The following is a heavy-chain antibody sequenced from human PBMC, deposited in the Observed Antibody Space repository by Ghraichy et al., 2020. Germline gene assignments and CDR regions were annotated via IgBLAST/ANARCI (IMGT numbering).Heavy chain of an antibody. CDR2: ISTSSSTI. CDR1: GFTFYTFS. V-gene: IGHV3-48*02. Sequence: GGSLRLSCAASGFTFYTFSFNWVRQAPGKGLEWVAYISTSSSTIYYADSVKGRFTISRDNAKNSLYLQMHSLRDEDTAVYYCARGLVEMASGGYWGQGTLLTVSS. CDR3: ARGLVEMASGGY. D-gene: IGHD5-24*01. J-gene: IGHJ4*02.